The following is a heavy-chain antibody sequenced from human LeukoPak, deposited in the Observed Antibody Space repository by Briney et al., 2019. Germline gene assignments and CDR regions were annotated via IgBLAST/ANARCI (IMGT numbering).Heavy chain of an antibody. V-gene: IGHV3-53*01. CDR1: GFTLSSNY. Sequence: GGSLRLSCAASGFTLSSNYMSWVRQAPGKGLEWVSLIYSDGSTYYADSVRGRFTISRDNSKNTLYLQMNSLRVEDTALYYCASPGSYWSGYFDYWGQGTLVTVSS. CDR2: IYSDGST. D-gene: IGHD2-15*01. CDR3: ASPGSYWSGYFDY. J-gene: IGHJ4*02.